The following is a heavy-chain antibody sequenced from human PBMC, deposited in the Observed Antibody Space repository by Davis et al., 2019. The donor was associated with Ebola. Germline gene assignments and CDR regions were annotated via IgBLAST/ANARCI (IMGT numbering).Heavy chain of an antibody. V-gene: IGHV3-53*05. Sequence: PSETLSLTCAVSGGSISSGGYSWSWIRQPPGKGLEWVSTFGTGADTYYADSVQGRFTISRDNSKNTVFLQMNSLRAEDTAVYYCAKDPFDSLYGSGSPNWFDPWGQGTLVTVSS. CDR3: AKDPFDSLYGSGSPNWFDP. CDR2: FGTGADT. D-gene: IGHD3-10*01. CDR1: GGSISSGGYS. J-gene: IGHJ5*02.